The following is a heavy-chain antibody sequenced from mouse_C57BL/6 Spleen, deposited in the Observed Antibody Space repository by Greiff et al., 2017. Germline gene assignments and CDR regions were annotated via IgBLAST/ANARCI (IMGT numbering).Heavy chain of an antibody. CDR1: GYTFTSYW. J-gene: IGHJ1*03. CDR3: ARGNGGSSPRWYFDV. CDR2: IDPSDSYT. D-gene: IGHD1-1*01. Sequence: QVQLQQPGAELVMPGASVKLSCKASGYTFTSYWMHWVKQRPGQGLEWIGEIDPSDSYTNYNQKFKGKSTLTVDKSSSTAYMQLSSLTSEDSAVYYCARGNGGSSPRWYFDVWGTGTTVTVSS. V-gene: IGHV1-69*01.